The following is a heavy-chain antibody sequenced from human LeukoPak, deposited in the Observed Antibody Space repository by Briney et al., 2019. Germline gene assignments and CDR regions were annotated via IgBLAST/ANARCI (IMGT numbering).Heavy chain of an antibody. D-gene: IGHD3-22*01. CDR1: GGTFNSYA. V-gene: IGHV1-69*05. CDR2: IIPIFGTT. Sequence: GASVKVSCKASGGTFNSYAISWVRQAPGQGLEWMGGIIPIFGTTNYARKFQGRVTMTRDTSISTAYMELSRLRSDDTAVYYCARDLYYYDSSGSAGWGQGTMVTVSS. CDR3: ARDLYYYDSSGSAG. J-gene: IGHJ3*01.